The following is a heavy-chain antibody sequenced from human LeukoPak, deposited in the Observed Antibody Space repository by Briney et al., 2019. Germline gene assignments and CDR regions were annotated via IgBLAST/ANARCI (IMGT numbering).Heavy chain of an antibody. CDR2: VHYSATT. Sequence: PSETLSLTCIVSGGSFTSNNFYWGWIRQPPGKGLEWIGSVHYSATTYYNPSLKSRVTISVDTSKNQFSLKLSSVTAADTAVYYCARDLEYSSSPGWFDPWGQGTLVTVSS. J-gene: IGHJ5*02. CDR1: GGSFTSNNFY. CDR3: ARDLEYSSSPGWFDP. D-gene: IGHD6-6*01. V-gene: IGHV4-39*07.